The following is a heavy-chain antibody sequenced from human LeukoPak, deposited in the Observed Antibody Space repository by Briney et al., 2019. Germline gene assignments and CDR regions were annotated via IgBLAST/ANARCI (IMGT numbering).Heavy chain of an antibody. CDR1: GGSISSYY. CDR2: IYYSGST. CDR3: ARERVGYFDY. D-gene: IGHD1-26*01. Sequence: KSSETLSLTCTVSGGSISSYYWIWIRQPPGKGLEWIGDIYYSGSTNYNPSLKSRVTISVDTSKNQFSLKLSSVTAADTAVYYCARERVGYFDYWGQGTLVTVSS. V-gene: IGHV4-59*01. J-gene: IGHJ4*02.